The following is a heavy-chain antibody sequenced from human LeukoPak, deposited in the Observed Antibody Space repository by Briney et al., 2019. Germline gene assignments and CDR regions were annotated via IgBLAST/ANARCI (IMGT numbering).Heavy chain of an antibody. CDR3: ARMYSGTSYYFDY. CDR2: IYYSGST. V-gene: IGHV4-59*01. Sequence: SETLSLTCTVSGGSISSYYWNWIRQPPGKGLEWIGYIYYSGSTNYNPSLKSRVTMSVDISKNQFSLKLNSVTAADTAVYYCARMYSGTSYYFDYWGQGTLVTVSS. D-gene: IGHD1-26*01. CDR1: GGSISSYY. J-gene: IGHJ4*02.